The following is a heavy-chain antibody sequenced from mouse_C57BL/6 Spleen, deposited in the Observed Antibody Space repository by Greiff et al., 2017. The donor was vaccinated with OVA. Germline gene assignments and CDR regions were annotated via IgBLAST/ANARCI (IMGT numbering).Heavy chain of an antibody. CDR3: ARKLTGTSESDY. J-gene: IGHJ2*01. V-gene: IGHV1-69*01. CDR1: GYTFTSYW. Sequence: QVHVKQPGAELVMPGASVKLSCKASGYTFTSYWMHWVKQRPGQGLEWIGEIDPSDSYTNYNQKFKGKSTLTVDKSSSTAYMQLSSLTSEDSAVYYCARKLTGTSESDYWGQGTTLTVSS. CDR2: IDPSDSYT. D-gene: IGHD4-1*01.